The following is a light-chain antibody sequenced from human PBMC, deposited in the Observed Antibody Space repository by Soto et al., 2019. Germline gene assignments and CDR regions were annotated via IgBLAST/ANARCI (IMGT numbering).Light chain of an antibody. Sequence: EIVLTQSPGTLSLSPGERATLSCRASQSVSSNYLAWYQQKPGQAPRLLIYGASIRATGIPDRFSGSGSGTDFTLTISRLEPEDFAVYSCEQYGSSPLTFGGGIKVEIK. J-gene: IGKJ4*01. CDR1: QSVSSNY. CDR3: EQYGSSPLT. V-gene: IGKV3-20*01. CDR2: GAS.